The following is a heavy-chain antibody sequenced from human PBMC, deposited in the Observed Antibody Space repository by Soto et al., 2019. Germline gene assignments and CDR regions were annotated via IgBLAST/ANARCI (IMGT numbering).Heavy chain of an antibody. CDR1: GYTFTSYT. J-gene: IGHJ4*01. CDR2: INAGNGKT. D-gene: IGHD5-18*01. Sequence: DSVKVSCKASGYTFTSYTMHWVRQAPGKRLEWMGWINAGNGKTKYSHKIQVRVTITRATSASTAYMELSSLRSEDTSVYYCACGPGYSYGYNWGQGTLVTVSS. CDR3: ACGPGYSYGYN. V-gene: IGHV1-3*01.